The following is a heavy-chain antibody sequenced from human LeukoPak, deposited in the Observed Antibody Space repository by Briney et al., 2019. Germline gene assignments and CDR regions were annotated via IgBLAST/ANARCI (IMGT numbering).Heavy chain of an antibody. CDR1: GVSISSYY. CDR2: IYYSGST. CDR3: ARDYSSTSHYYYYGVDV. Sequence: SPSETLSLTCTVSGVSISSYYWSWIRQPPGKGLEWIGYIYYSGSTNYNPSLKSRVTISVDTSKNQFSLKLSSVTAADTAVYYCARDYSSTSHYYYYGVDVWGQGTTVTVSS. V-gene: IGHV4-59*01. D-gene: IGHD2-2*01. J-gene: IGHJ6*02.